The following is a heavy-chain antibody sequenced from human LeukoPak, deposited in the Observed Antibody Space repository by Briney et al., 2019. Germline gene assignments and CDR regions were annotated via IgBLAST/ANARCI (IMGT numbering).Heavy chain of an antibody. J-gene: IGHJ4*02. V-gene: IGHV3-23*01. CDR1: GFTFSSYA. D-gene: IGHD3-10*01. Sequence: GGSLRLSCAASGFTFSSYAMSWVRQAPGKGLEWVSAISGSGGSTYYADSVKGRFTISRDSSKNTLYLQMNSLRAEDTAVYYCAKDWGIWFGELLDYFDYWGQGTLVTVSS. CDR3: AKDWGIWFGELLDYFDY. CDR2: ISGSGGST.